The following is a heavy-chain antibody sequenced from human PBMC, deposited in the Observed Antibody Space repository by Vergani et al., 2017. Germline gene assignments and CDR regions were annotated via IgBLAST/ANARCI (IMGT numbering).Heavy chain of an antibody. CDR1: GGSFSGYY. V-gene: IGHV4-34*01. D-gene: IGHD3-3*01. Sequence: QVQLPQWGAGLLKPSETLSLTCAVYGGSFSGYYWSWIRQPPGKGLEWIGEINHSGSTNYNPPLKSRVTISVDTSKNQFSLKVSSVTAADTAVYYCARVNYDFWSGYYYYFDYWGQGTLVTVSS. J-gene: IGHJ4*02. CDR3: ARVNYDFWSGYYYYFDY. CDR2: INHSGST.